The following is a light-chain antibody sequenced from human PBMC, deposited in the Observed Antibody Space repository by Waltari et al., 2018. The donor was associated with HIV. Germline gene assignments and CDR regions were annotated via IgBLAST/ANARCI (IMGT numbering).Light chain of an antibody. CDR3: AVWDDSLTGHVV. Sequence: QSVLTQPPSASGTPGQRVTISRSGRRSNIGSNFVYWYQQLPGMAPKLLIYRNNQRPSGVPDRFSGSKSGTSASLAISGLRSEDGADYYCAVWDDSLTGHVVFGGGTKLTVL. CDR1: RSNIGSNF. V-gene: IGLV1-47*01. J-gene: IGLJ2*01. CDR2: RNN.